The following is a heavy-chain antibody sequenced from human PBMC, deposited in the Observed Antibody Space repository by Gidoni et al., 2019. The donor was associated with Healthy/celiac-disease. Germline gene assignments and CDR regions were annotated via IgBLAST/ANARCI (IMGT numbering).Heavy chain of an antibody. D-gene: IGHD3-22*01. CDR3: AKGLGHYYDSSGYLGY. CDR2: ISGSGGST. CDR1: GFTFSSYA. Sequence: EVQLVESGGGLVQPGGSLRLSCAASGFTFSSYAMSWVRQAPGKGLEWVSAISGSGGSTYYADSVKGRFTISRDNSKNTLYLQMNSLRAEDTAVYYCAKGLGHYYDSSGYLGYWGQGTLVTVSS. V-gene: IGHV3-23*04. J-gene: IGHJ4*02.